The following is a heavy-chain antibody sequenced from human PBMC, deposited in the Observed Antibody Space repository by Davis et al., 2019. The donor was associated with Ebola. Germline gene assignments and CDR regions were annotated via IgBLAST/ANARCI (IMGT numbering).Heavy chain of an antibody. CDR2: INQDGGEI. D-gene: IGHD4-17*01. J-gene: IGHJ6*02. CDR1: GFTFNNHW. Sequence: PGGSLRLSCVASGFTFNNHWMSWVRQAPGTGLEWLANINQDGGEIYYVDSLKGRFTISRDNAKNSLHLQMNGLRVEDTAIYYCARVSDYGARHYGMDVWGQGTTVTVSS. CDR3: ARVSDYGARHYGMDV. V-gene: IGHV3-7*01.